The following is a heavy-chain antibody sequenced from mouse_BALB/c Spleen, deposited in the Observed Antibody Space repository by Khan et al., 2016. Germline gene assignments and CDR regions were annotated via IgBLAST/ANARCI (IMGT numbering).Heavy chain of an antibody. CDR2: IDPENGDT. CDR1: VFNIKDYY. V-gene: IGHV14-4*02. J-gene: IGHJ2*01. D-gene: IGHD2-2*01. CDR3: NAIYYGNDVYFDY. Sequence: VQLQQSGAELVRSGASVKLSCTASVFNIKDYYMHWVKQRPEQGLEWIGWIDPENGDTEYAPKFQGKATMTADTSSNAAYLQFSSLTSEDSAVYYCNAIYYGNDVYFDYWGQGTTLTVSS.